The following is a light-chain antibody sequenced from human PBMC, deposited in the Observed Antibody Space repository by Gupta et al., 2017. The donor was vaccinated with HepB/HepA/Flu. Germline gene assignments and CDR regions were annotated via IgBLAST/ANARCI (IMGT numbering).Light chain of an antibody. J-gene: IGKJ1*01. CDR2: DAS. CDR3: QQPINGHPTWT. CDR1: QSVSSY. V-gene: IGKV3-11*01. Sequence: EIVLTQSPATLSLSPGERATLSCRASQSVSSYLAWYQQKPGQAPRLLIYDASNRVKGITANFSSSGDGTDGNLSISSREPEDFEVNYCQQPINGHPTWTFGQGTKVEIK.